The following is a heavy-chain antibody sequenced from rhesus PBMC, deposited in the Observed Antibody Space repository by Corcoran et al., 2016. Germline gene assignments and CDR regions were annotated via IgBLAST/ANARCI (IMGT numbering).Heavy chain of an antibody. Sequence: QVQLQESGPGLVKPSETLSLTCAVSGYSISSGYGWGWIRQPPGKGLEWIGQIYGGSGSTYYNPSLKRRVTVSTDTSKNQFSLKLSSVTAADTAVYYCATLVVVAMGGFDYWGQGVLVTVSS. J-gene: IGHJ4*01. CDR3: ATLVVVAMGGFDY. D-gene: IGHD2-21*01. V-gene: IGHV4-127*01. CDR1: GYSISSGYG. CDR2: IYGGSGST.